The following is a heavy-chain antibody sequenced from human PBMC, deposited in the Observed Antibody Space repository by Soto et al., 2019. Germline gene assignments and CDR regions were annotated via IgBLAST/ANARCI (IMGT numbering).Heavy chain of an antibody. J-gene: IGHJ4*03. V-gene: IGHV3-74*01. CDR2: IXGDESXT. D-gene: IGHD3-10*01. Sequence: PXXSLRLSCTASGFTFTPFWMHWVRQAPGKGLVWVSKIXGDESXTVYPHYLKGXXTVTRDTXXXTLYLQLKTLRVEDTAVYFCVRDPGFPDRFDLWGQETLLTASS. CDR1: GFTFTPFW. CDR3: VRDPGFPDRFDL.